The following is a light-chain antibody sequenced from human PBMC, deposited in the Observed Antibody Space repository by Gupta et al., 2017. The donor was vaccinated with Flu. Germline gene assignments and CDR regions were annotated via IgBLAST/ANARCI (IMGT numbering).Light chain of an antibody. CDR2: DDN. V-gene: IGLV3-21*03. CDR3: QAWDSSRDVVV. J-gene: IGLJ2*01. Sequence: KTTTSTGGGSNIGSKSVYWYQQIPGQAPILLIYDDNKRPSGNPDRFSGSNSDTTATLTITGVQAGDEADYYCQAWDSSRDVVVFGGGTKLTVL. CDR1: GSNIGSKS.